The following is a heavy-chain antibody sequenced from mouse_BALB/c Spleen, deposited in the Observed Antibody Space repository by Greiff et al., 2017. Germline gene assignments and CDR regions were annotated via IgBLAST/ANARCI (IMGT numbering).Heavy chain of an antibody. CDR2: ISSGSSTI. CDR3: ARGYGYDEHYAMDY. CDR1: GFTFSSFG. V-gene: IGHV5-17*02. Sequence: EVKVVESGGGLVQPGGSRKLSCAASGFTFSSFGMHWVRQAPEKGLEWVAYISSGSSTIYYADTVKGRFTISRDNPKNTLFLQMTSLRSEDTAMYYCARGYGYDEHYAMDYWGQGTSVTVSS. D-gene: IGHD2-2*01. J-gene: IGHJ4*01.